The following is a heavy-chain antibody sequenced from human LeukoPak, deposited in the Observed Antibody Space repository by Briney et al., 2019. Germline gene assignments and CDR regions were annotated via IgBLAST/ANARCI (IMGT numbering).Heavy chain of an antibody. CDR2: ISGDGGHT. D-gene: IGHD6-13*01. V-gene: IGHV3-23*01. J-gene: IGHJ4*02. CDR1: GFTFSSSA. CDR3: AKVRQRLVGHVLPSFDY. Sequence: QPGGSLRLSCAASGFTFSSSAMSWVRQAPGKGLEWVSTISGDGGHTYFADSVKGRFTISRDNSKNTLYLQMNSLRVEDTAVYYCAKVRQRLVGHVLPSFDYWGQGTLVIVSS.